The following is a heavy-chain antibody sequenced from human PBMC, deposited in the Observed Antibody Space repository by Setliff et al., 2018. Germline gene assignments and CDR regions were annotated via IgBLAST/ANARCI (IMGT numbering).Heavy chain of an antibody. V-gene: IGHV4-39*01. Sequence: SETLSLTCTVSGDSISRSLFYWAWVRQAPGKGLEWIGSVYYRGTAFYSPSLKGRVTMYADTSNNLFSLKLKSVTAADTAVYFCARTGTYRYFDYWGQGTLVTVSS. CDR1: GDSISRSLFY. J-gene: IGHJ4*02. CDR3: ARTGTYRYFDY. CDR2: VYYRGTA. D-gene: IGHD1-1*01.